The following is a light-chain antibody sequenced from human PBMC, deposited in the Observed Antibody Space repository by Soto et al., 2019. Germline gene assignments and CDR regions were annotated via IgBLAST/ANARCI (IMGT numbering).Light chain of an antibody. CDR1: SSDVGAYNY. CDR2: EVS. V-gene: IGLV2-8*01. CDR3: TSYAGSNIWV. Sequence: QSALTQPPSASGSPGQSVTISCTGTSSDVGAYNYVSWYQQYPGKAPKLMIYEVSKRPSGVPDRFSGSKSGKTASLTVSGLQPDDEAAYYCTSYAGSNIWVFGGGTKVTVL. J-gene: IGLJ3*02.